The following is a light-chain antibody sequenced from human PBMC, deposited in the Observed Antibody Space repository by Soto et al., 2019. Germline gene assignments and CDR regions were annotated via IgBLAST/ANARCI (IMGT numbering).Light chain of an antibody. CDR3: QQTAGSLTWT. V-gene: IGKV1-39*01. CDR1: QSIRYS. Sequence: DIQLTQSPSSLSASVGDRVTITCRASQSIRYSLNWYQQRPGEAPKVLIYGESNLQSGVPPRFSGSGSGTDFALTISSLQSEDFATYYCQQTAGSLTWTFGQGTRVEAK. J-gene: IGKJ1*01. CDR2: GES.